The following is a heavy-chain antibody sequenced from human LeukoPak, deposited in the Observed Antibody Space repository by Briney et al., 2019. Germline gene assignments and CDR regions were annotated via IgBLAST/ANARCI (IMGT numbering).Heavy chain of an antibody. V-gene: IGHV3-11*01. J-gene: IGHJ4*02. D-gene: IGHD6-19*01. CDR1: GFTFGDYY. Sequence: GGSLRLSCAASGFTFGDYYMSWIRQAPGKGLEWVSYISSGSTIYYADSVKGRFTISRDNAKNSLYLQMNSLRAEDTAVYYCARDAVDLDYWGQGTLVTVSS. CDR3: ARDAVDLDY. CDR2: ISSGSTI.